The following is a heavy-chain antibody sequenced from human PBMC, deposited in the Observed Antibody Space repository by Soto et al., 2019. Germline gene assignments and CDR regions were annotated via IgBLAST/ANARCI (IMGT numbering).Heavy chain of an antibody. CDR2: IDPRDSYT. J-gene: IGHJ5*02. D-gene: IGHD3-3*01. CDR3: ATHHYDVLSGIYIWLHP. CDR1: GDTFTSFW. V-gene: IGHV5-10-1*01. Sequence: GESLKISCKGSGDTFTSFWISWVRQMPGKGLEWMGRIDPRDSYTHYSPSFQGHVNISIDKSINTVYLRWSRLKASDTAMYYCATHHYDVLSGIYIWLHPWGPGPLLTV.